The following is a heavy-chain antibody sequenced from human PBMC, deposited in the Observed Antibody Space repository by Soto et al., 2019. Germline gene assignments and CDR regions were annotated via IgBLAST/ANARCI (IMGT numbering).Heavy chain of an antibody. J-gene: IGHJ4*02. Sequence: GGSLRLSCSASGFTFSSYAMHWVRQAPGKGLEYVSAISSNGGSTYYADSVKGRFTISIDNSKNTLYLQMSSLRAEDTAVYYCVKGDGYNLYYFDYWGQGTLVTVSS. CDR3: VKGDGYNLYYFDY. D-gene: IGHD5-12*01. CDR1: GFTFSSYA. V-gene: IGHV3-64D*08. CDR2: ISSNGGST.